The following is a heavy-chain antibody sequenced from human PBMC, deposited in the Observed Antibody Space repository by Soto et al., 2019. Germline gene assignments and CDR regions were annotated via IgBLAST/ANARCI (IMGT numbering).Heavy chain of an antibody. J-gene: IGHJ6*02. D-gene: IGHD3-3*01. CDR2: IYYSGST. V-gene: IGHV4-30-4*01. CDR3: ARVFFYDFWSGCYGYLDV. CDR1: GGSISSGDYY. Sequence: SETLSLTCTVSGGSISSGDYYWSWIRQPPGKGLEWIGYIYYSGSTYYNPSLKSRVTISVDTSKNQFSLKLSSVTAADTAVYYCARVFFYDFWSGCYGYLDVWGQGTTVTVSS.